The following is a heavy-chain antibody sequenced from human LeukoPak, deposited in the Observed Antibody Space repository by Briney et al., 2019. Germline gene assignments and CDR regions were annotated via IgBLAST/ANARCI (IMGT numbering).Heavy chain of an antibody. CDR3: ASQIVVVPAAIE. J-gene: IGHJ4*02. V-gene: IGHV4-59*08. CDR1: GDSINSYY. CDR2: IYYSGST. Sequence: WETLSLTCTVSGDSINSYYGSWIRQPPGKGREWIGYIYYSGSTNYNPSLKSRVTTSVDTSKNQVSLKLSSVTAADTAVYYCASQIVVVPAAIEWGQGTLVTVSS. D-gene: IGHD2-2*01.